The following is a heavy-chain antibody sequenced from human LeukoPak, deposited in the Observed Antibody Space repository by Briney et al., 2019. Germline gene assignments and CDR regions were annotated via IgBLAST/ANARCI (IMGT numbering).Heavy chain of an antibody. V-gene: IGHV3-53*01. CDR2: IYSGGST. Sequence: GGSLRLSCAASRFTVSSNYMNWVRQLPGKGLEWVSVIYSGGSTYYADSVKGRFTISRDNSRNTLYLQMNSLRAEDTAVYYCANGYYGMDVWGQGTTVTVSS. CDR3: ANGYYGMDV. CDR1: RFTVSSNY. J-gene: IGHJ6*02.